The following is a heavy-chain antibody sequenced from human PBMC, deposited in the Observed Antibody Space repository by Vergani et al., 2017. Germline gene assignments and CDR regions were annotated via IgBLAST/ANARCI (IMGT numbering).Heavy chain of an antibody. CDR2: IKNTGDST. V-gene: IGHV3-23*01. CDR3: AKDLGTSSGGGWFDP. D-gene: IGHD6-6*01. J-gene: IGHJ5*02. CDR1: GFNFSSHA. Sequence: EVQLLQSEGAVVQPGGSLRLSCVASGFNFSSHAMSWVRQGHGQGLEWVSSIKNTGDSTHYADSVKGRFTISRDNSKNTLYLQMNSLRVEDTAVYYCAKDLGTSSGGGWFDPWGQGTLVTVSS.